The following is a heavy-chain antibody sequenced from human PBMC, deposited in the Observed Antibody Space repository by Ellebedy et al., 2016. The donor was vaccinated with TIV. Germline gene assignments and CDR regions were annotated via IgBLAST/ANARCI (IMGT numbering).Heavy chain of an antibody. J-gene: IGHJ1*01. CDR3: AEGQLG. V-gene: IGHV3-21*01. Sequence: GESLKISCAASGFTFSTYSMYWVRQAPGKGLEWVSSISSRSSSVYYADSLKGRVTISRDNAKNSLYLQMNSLRADDTAVYYCAEGQLGWGQGTLVTVSS. CDR1: GFTFSTYS. D-gene: IGHD7-27*01. CDR2: ISSRSSSV.